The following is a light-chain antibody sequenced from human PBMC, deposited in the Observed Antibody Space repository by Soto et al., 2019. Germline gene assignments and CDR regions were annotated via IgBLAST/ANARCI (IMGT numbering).Light chain of an antibody. CDR2: DAS. J-gene: IGKJ5*01. CDR1: QSVSSS. V-gene: IGKV3-20*01. Sequence: EIVLTQSPGTLSLSPGERATLSCRASQSVSSSLAWYQQKPGLAPTLLISDASSRASGVPDRFTGGGSGTDFTLTIRRLEPEDFALYYCQQYAGSPITFGQGHDWRL. CDR3: QQYAGSPIT.